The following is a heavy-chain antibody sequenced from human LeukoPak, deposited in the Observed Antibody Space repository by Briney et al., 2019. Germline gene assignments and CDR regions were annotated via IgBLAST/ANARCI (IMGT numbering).Heavy chain of an antibody. J-gene: IGHJ6*03. D-gene: IGHD2-2*01. Sequence: SETLSLTCVVYGGSFSGYYWSWIRQPPGKGLEWIGEINHSGSTNYNPSLKSRVTISVDTSKNQFSLKLSSVTAADTAVYYCSTRPKNCSSTSCPVRYYYYYYMDVWGKGTTVTVSS. CDR2: INHSGST. V-gene: IGHV4-34*01. CDR1: GGSFSGYY. CDR3: STRPKNCSSTSCPVRYYYYYYMDV.